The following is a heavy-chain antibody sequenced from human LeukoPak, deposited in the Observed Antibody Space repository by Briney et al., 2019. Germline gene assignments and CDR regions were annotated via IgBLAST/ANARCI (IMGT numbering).Heavy chain of an antibody. D-gene: IGHD6-13*01. CDR2: IYYSGST. CDR3: ARAILGSSWYRYYYYMDV. Sequence: PSENLSLTCTVSGGSISSYYWSWIRQPPGKGLEWIGYIYYSGSTNYNPSLKSRVTISVDTSKNQFSLKLSSVTAADTAVYYCARAILGSSWYRYYYYMDVWGKGTTVTVSS. J-gene: IGHJ6*03. CDR1: GGSISSYY. V-gene: IGHV4-59*01.